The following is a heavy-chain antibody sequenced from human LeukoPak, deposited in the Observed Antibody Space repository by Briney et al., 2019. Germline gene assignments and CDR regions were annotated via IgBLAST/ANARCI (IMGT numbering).Heavy chain of an antibody. CDR3: AKDKSMVREFDY. J-gene: IGHJ4*02. Sequence: PGGSLRLSCAASGFTFSSYSMNWVRQAPGKGLEWVSSISSSSSYIYYADSVKGRFTISRDNAKNSLYLQMNSLRTEDTAVYYCAKDKSMVREFDYWGQGTLVTVSS. V-gene: IGHV3-21*01. CDR1: GFTFSSYS. D-gene: IGHD3-10*01. CDR2: ISSSSSYI.